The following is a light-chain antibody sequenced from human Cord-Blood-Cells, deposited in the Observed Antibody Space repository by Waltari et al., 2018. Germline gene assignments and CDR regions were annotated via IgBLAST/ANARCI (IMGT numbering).Light chain of an antibody. CDR2: DDS. V-gene: IGLV3-21*03. CDR3: QVWDSSSDHVV. Sequence: SYVLTQPPSASVAPGKTARLTRGRNNTGTNRLHWYQQKPGQAPVLVVYDDSDRPSGIPERFSGSNSGNTATLTISRVEAGDEADYYCQVWDSSSDHVVFGGGTKLTVL. CDR1: NTGTNR. J-gene: IGLJ2*01.